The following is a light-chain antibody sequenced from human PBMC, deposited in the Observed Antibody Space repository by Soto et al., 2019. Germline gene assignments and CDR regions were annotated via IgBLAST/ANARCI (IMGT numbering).Light chain of an antibody. J-gene: IGKJ4*01. CDR1: QSISKS. V-gene: IGKV1-39*01. CDR3: QQTYNAPLT. Sequence: DIQMTQSPSSLSASVGDRVTITCRAAQSISKSVIWYQQKPGEAPKLLIYAASSLQSGVPSRFSGSGSGTDFTFTINSLQPEDFATYFCQQTYNAPLTFGGGTKVDIK. CDR2: AAS.